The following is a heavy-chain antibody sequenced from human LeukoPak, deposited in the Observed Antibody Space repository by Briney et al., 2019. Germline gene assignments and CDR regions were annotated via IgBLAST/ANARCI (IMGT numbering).Heavy chain of an antibody. Sequence: ASVKVSCMASGGTFSSYAISWVRQAPGQGLEWMGGIIPILGTANYAQRFQGRVTITADESTSTAYMELSSLRSEDTAVYYCASSLSSGWTYYGMDVWGQGTTVTVSS. CDR2: IIPILGTA. CDR1: GGTFSSYA. J-gene: IGHJ6*02. V-gene: IGHV1-69*13. D-gene: IGHD6-19*01. CDR3: ASSLSSGWTYYGMDV.